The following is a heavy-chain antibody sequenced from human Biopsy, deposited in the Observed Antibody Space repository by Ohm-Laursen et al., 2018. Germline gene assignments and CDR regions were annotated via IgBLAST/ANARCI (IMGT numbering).Heavy chain of an antibody. D-gene: IGHD3-22*01. CDR2: IIPMFGPA. CDR1: GGTFITYA. CDR3: ARDFYDSSGARHQ. V-gene: IGHV1-69*01. J-gene: IGHJ4*02. Sequence: GSSVKVSCKASGGTFITYAFNWVRQAPGQGLEWMGGIIPMFGPASYAQKFQGRVTITADESTSTAYMELSSLRSEDTAVYYCARDFYDSSGARHQWGQGTLVTVSP.